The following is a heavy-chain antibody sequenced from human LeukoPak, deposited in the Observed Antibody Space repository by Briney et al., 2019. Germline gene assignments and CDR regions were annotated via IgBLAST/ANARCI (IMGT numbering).Heavy chain of an antibody. CDR3: AKGVSRGVDPTGLEY. D-gene: IGHD1-1*01. V-gene: IGHV3-30*18. Sequence: GGSLRLSCVASGFTFSSYGMHCVRQAPGKGPEWVAVISYDGSDRYYANFVKGRFTISRDNSKNTLFLQTNSMRPEDTAVYYCAKGVSRGVDPTGLEYWGQGTLVTVSS. CDR1: GFTFSSYG. CDR2: ISYDGSDR. J-gene: IGHJ4*02.